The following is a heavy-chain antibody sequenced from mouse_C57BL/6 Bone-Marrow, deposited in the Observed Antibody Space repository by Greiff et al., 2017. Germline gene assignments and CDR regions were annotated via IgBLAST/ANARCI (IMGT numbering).Heavy chain of an antibody. Sequence: EVHLVESGGGLVQSGRSLRLSCATSGFTFSDFYMEWVRQAPGKGLEWIAASRNKANDYTTEYSASVKGRFIVSRDTSQSILYLQMNALRAEDTAIYYCARDEIYYAMDYWGQGTSVTVSS. CDR3: ARDEIYYAMDY. CDR2: SRNKANDYTT. V-gene: IGHV7-1*01. J-gene: IGHJ4*01. CDR1: GFTFSDFY.